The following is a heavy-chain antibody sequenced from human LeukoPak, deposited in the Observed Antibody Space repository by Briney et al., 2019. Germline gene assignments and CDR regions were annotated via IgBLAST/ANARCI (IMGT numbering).Heavy chain of an antibody. V-gene: IGHV3-23*01. CDR1: GFTFSAYA. CDR2: ISGSGGTT. D-gene: IGHD3-22*01. CDR3: AKDYYYDSSGYYYGDAFDI. J-gene: IGHJ3*02. Sequence: GSLRLSCAASGFTFSAYAMAWVRQAPGKGLERVSTISGSGGTTYSADSVKGRFTISRDNSKNILYLQVNSLRAGDTAVYYCAKDYYYDSSGYYYGDAFDIWGQGTMVTVSS.